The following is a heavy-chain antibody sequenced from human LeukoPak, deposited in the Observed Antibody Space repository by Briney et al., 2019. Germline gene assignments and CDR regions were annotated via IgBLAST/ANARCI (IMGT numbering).Heavy chain of an antibody. CDR2: IIPILGIA. V-gene: IGHV1-69*04. CDR1: GGTFSSYA. Sequence: ASVKVSCEASGGTFSSYAISWVRQAPGQGLEWMGRIIPILGIANYAQKFQGRVTITADKSTSTAYMELSSLRSEDTAVYYCARAGPHYYDSSGYPPLFDPWGQGTLVTVSS. D-gene: IGHD3-22*01. CDR3: ARAGPHYYDSSGYPPLFDP. J-gene: IGHJ5*02.